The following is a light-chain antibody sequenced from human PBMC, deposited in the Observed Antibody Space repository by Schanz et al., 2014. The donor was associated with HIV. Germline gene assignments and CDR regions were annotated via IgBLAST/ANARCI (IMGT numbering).Light chain of an antibody. CDR2: AAS. CDR1: QDIRDD. Sequence: DIQMTQSPSPLSASVGDRVTITCRASQDIRDDLGWYQQKPGRAPKRLMYAASSLQSGVPSRFSGSGSGTDFTLTISSLQPEDFATYYCQQSYSTPITFGQGTRLEIK. J-gene: IGKJ5*01. CDR3: QQSYSTPIT. V-gene: IGKV1-39*01.